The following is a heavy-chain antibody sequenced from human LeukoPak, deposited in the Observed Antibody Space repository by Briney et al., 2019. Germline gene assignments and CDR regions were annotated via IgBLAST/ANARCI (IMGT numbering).Heavy chain of an antibody. V-gene: IGHV3-7*03. CDR2: INHNGNVS. CDR3: AREGAGAHYFDY. J-gene: IGHJ4*02. Sequence: GGSLRLSCAASGFTFSSYWMNWARQAPGKGLEWVASINHNGNVSYYVDSVKGRFTISRDNAKNSLYLQMSNLRAEDTAVYYCAREGAGAHYFDYWGQGTLVTVSS. D-gene: IGHD1-26*01. CDR1: GFTFSSYW.